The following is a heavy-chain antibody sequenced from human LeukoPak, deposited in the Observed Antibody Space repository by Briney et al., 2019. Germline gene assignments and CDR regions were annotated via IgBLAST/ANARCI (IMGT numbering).Heavy chain of an antibody. V-gene: IGHV3-7*01. Sequence: GGSLRLSCAASGFTFSSYWMSWVRQAPGKGLEWVANIKQDGSGKYYVDSVKGRFTISRDNAKNSLYLQMNSLRAEDTAVYYCVRMIHYYYYYMDVWGKGTTVTVSS. CDR3: VRMIHYYYYYMDV. D-gene: IGHD3-16*01. J-gene: IGHJ6*03. CDR1: GFTFSSYW. CDR2: IKQDGSGK.